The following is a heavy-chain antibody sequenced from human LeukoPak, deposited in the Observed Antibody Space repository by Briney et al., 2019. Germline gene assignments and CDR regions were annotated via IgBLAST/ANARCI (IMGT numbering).Heavy chain of an antibody. CDR3: ARGGYYDFWSGRDYGMDV. CDR2: IYSGGST. J-gene: IGHJ6*02. V-gene: IGHV3-53*01. Sequence: GGSLRLSCAASGFTVSSNYMSWVRQAPGKGLEWVSVIYSGGSTYYADSVKGRFTISRDNSKNTLYLQMDSLRAEDTAVYYCARGGYYDFWSGRDYGMDVWGQGSTVTVSS. CDR1: GFTVSSNY. D-gene: IGHD3-3*01.